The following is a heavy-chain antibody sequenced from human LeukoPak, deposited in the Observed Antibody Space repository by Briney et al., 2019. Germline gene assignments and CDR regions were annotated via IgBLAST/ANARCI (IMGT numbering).Heavy chain of an antibody. CDR3: ARGGANWGWQFFDN. Sequence: SEALSLTCIVSGGFISSQYWSWIRQPPGKGLEWMGYIYYSGSTNYNPSLKSRVTISVDTSKNQFSLRVTSVTAADTAVYYCARGGANWGWQFFDNWGQGSLVTVSS. CDR1: GGFISSQY. J-gene: IGHJ4*02. CDR2: IYYSGST. V-gene: IGHV4-59*11. D-gene: IGHD7-27*01.